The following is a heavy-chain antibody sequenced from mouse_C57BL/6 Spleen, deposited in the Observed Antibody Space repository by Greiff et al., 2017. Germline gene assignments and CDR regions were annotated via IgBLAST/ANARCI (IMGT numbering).Heavy chain of an antibody. Sequence: VQLQQSGAELARPGASVKMSCKASGYTFTSYTMHWVKQRPGQGLEWIGYINPSSGYTKYNQKFKDKATLTADKSSSPAYMQLSSLTSEDSAVYYCARDRGGYYEDCFAYWAKGLWSLSLQ. V-gene: IGHV1-4*01. D-gene: IGHD2-3*01. CDR2: INPSSGYT. CDR3: ARDRGGYYEDCFAY. CDR1: GYTFTSYT. J-gene: IGHJ3*01.